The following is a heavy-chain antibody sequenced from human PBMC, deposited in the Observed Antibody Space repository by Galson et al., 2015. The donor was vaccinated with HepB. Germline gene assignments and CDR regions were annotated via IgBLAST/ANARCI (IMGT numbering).Heavy chain of an antibody. D-gene: IGHD2-15*01. V-gene: IGHV3-21*01. J-gene: IGHJ4*02. CDR2: ISSSSSYI. CDR3: ARGGKSCSGGSCYLHDY. Sequence: SLRLSCAASGFTFSSYSMNWVRQAPGKGLEWVSSISSSSSYIYYADSVKGRFTISRDNAKNSLYLQMNSLRAEDTAVYYCARGGKSCSGGSCYLHDYWGQGTLVTVSS. CDR1: GFTFSSYS.